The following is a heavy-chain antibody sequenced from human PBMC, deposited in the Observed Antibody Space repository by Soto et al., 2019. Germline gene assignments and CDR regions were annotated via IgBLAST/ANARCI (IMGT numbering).Heavy chain of an antibody. CDR1: KFTFRAYA. V-gene: IGHV3-23*01. CDR2: ISGSSDST. Sequence: GGSLRLSCAASKFTFRAYAMSWVRQAPGKGLEWVSVISGSSDSTYYADSVKGRCTISRDNSKNTLFLQIDSLRAEDTAVYYCSRGGLGSSYKLDYWGQGTLVTVSS. J-gene: IGHJ4*02. D-gene: IGHD6-6*01. CDR3: SRGGLGSSYKLDY.